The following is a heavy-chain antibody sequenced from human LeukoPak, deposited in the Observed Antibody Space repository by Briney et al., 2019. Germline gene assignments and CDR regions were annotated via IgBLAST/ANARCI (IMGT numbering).Heavy chain of an antibody. Sequence: GGSLRLSCAVSGLTFSSSWMDWVRQAPGKGLEWVASINPDGNKKYSADSVKGRFTISRDNAENSLYLQMNSLRVEDTAFYYCARDLAYSRLDYWGQGMLITVSS. CDR3: ARDLAYSRLDY. CDR2: INPDGNKK. D-gene: IGHD5-18*01. V-gene: IGHV3-7*01. CDR1: GLTFSSSW. J-gene: IGHJ4*02.